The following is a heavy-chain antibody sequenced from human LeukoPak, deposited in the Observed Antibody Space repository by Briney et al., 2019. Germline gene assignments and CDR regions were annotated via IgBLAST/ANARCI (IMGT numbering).Heavy chain of an antibody. J-gene: IGHJ4*02. D-gene: IGHD3-22*01. Sequence: PGGSLRLPCAASGFTFSSYAMSWVRQAPGKGLEWVSAISGSGGSTYYADSVKGRFTISRDNSKNTLYLQMNSLRAEDTAVYYCAKDPYYYDSSGYYYDYWGQGTLVTVSS. V-gene: IGHV3-23*01. CDR2: ISGSGGST. CDR3: AKDPYYYDSSGYYYDY. CDR1: GFTFSSYA.